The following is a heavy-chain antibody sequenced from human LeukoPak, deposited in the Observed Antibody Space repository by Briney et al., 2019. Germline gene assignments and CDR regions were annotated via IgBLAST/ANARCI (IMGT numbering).Heavy chain of an antibody. CDR3: ARAPLGYCSGGSCYFTRYFDY. V-gene: IGHV4-34*01. D-gene: IGHD2-15*01. J-gene: IGHJ4*02. Sequence: SETLSLTCAVYGGSFSGYYWSWIRQPPGEGLEWIGEINHSGSTNYNPSLKSRVTISVDTSKNQFSLKLSSMTAADTAVYYCARAPLGYCSGGSCYFTRYFDYWGQGTLVTVSS. CDR2: INHSGST. CDR1: GGSFSGYY.